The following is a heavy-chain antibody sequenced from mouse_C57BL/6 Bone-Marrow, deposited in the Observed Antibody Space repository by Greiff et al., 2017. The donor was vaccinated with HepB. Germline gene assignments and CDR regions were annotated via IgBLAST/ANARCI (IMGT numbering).Heavy chain of an antibody. CDR3: AKKGIYYDYDAFYYYAMDY. CDR2: IWGDGST. Sequence: QVQLQQSGPGLVAPSQSLSITCTVSGFSLTSYGVSWVRQPPGRGLEWLGVIWGDGSTNYHSALISRLSISTDNSKSQVFLKLNSLQTDDTATYYCAKKGIYYDYDAFYYYAMDYWGQGTSVTVSS. D-gene: IGHD2-4*01. J-gene: IGHJ4*01. CDR1: GFSLTSYG. V-gene: IGHV2-3*01.